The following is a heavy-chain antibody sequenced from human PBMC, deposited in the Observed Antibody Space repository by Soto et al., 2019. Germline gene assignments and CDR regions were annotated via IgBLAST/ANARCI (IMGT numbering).Heavy chain of an antibody. V-gene: IGHV3-30*18. CDR2: ISYDGSNK. CDR1: GFTFSSYG. D-gene: IGHD4-4*01. Sequence: QVQLVESGGGVVQPGRSLRLSCAASGFTFSSYGMHWVRQAPGKGLEWVAVISYDGSNKYYADSVKGRFTISRDNSKNTLYLQMNSLRAEDTAVYYCAKDPDYSSLGYWGQGTLVTVSS. J-gene: IGHJ4*02. CDR3: AKDPDYSSLGY.